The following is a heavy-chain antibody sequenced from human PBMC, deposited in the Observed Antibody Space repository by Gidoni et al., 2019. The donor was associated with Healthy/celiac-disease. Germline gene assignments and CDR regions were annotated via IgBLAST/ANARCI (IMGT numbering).Heavy chain of an antibody. D-gene: IGHD6-19*01. J-gene: IGHJ4*02. CDR1: GFTFSSYS. Sequence: VHLLESGGGLVQPGGSLRLSCAAPGFTFSSYSISWVRQAPGTGLEWVAAISGRGGSTYYADSVNGRFTICGVISKNTLYMQMNSMRGEDTAVYYCAKDKNIAVADNYFDYWGQGTLVTVSS. CDR3: AKDKNIAVADNYFDY. V-gene: IGHV3-23*01. CDR2: ISGRGGST.